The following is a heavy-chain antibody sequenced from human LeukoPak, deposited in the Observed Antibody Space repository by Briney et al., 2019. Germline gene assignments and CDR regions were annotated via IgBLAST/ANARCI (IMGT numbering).Heavy chain of an antibody. J-gene: IGHJ4*02. CDR1: GFTLSNYW. Sequence: GGSLRLSCAASGFTLSNYWMTWVRQAPGKGLEWVANIKQDGSEKFYVDSVKGRFTISRDNAKNSLYLQMSSLRAEDTAVYYCARVLPTTYLLDFWGQGTLVTVSS. V-gene: IGHV3-7*01. CDR3: ARVLPTTYLLDF. D-gene: IGHD1/OR15-1a*01. CDR2: IKQDGSEK.